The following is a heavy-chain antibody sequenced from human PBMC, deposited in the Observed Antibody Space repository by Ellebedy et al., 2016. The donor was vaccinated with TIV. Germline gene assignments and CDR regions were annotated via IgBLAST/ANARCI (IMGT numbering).Heavy chain of an antibody. V-gene: IGHV3-74*01. Sequence: GESLKISCAASGFTFSGFGIHWVRQAPGKGLVWVSRINSDGSSTSYADSVKGRFTISRDNAKNTLYLQMNSLRAEDTAVYYCARGGGCGGGDCWAFDYWGQGTLVTVSS. CDR3: ARGGGCGGGDCWAFDY. D-gene: IGHD2-21*02. CDR2: INSDGSST. J-gene: IGHJ4*02. CDR1: GFTFSGFG.